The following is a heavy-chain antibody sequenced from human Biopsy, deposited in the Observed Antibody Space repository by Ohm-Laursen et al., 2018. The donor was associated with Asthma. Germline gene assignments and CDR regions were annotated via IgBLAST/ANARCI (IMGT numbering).Heavy chain of an antibody. J-gene: IGHJ4*02. CDR3: ARDSYSSGLYDDFES. V-gene: IGHV3-11*01. Sequence: SLRLSCTASGFTFSDYYMSWIRQAPGKGLEWISYINGKGNSIEYADSVKGRFTISRDSAKNSLYLQMNSLRAEDTAVYYCARDSYSSGLYDDFESWGQGTLVTVSS. CDR1: GFTFSDYY. CDR2: INGKGNSI. D-gene: IGHD6-19*01.